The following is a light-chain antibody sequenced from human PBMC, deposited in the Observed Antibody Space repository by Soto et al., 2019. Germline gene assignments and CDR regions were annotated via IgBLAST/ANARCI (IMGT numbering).Light chain of an antibody. CDR1: RSDVGGYRF. CDR2: DVD. J-gene: IGLJ3*02. V-gene: IGLV2-11*01. CDR3: CSYAGGFTWV. Sequence: QSALTQPLSVSGSPGQSVTISCTGARSDVGGYRFVSWYQQYPDKAPKLMIYDVDKRPSGVRDRVSGSKSGNTASLTISGLQAEDEADYFCCSYAGGFTWVFGGGTQLTVL.